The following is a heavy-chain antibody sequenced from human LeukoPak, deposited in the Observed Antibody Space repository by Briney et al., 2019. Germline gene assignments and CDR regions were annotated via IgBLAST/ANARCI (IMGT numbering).Heavy chain of an antibody. CDR1: GFTFSHFG. J-gene: IGHJ1*01. D-gene: IGHD2-15*01. V-gene: IGHV3-30*02. CDR2: IRYDGTNR. CDR3: VKVIYCNGDSCYGEYFQH. Sequence: GGSLRLSCAASGFTFSHFGMHWVRQAPGKELEWVAFIRYDGTNRYYADLGKGRFTISRDNSKTTLYLQMNSLRAEDTAVYYCVKVIYCNGDSCYGEYFQHWGQGTLVTVSS.